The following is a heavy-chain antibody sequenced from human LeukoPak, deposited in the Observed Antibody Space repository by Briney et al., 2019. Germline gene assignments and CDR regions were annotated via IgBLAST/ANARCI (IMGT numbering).Heavy chain of an antibody. J-gene: IGHJ4*02. Sequence: ASVKVSCKASGYTFTSYYMHWVRQAPGQGLEWMGIINPSGGSTSYAQKFQGRVTMTRDTSTSTVYMELSSLGSEDTAVYYCARVGESGDGYNSFDYWGQGTLVTVSS. V-gene: IGHV1-46*01. D-gene: IGHD5-24*01. CDR2: INPSGGST. CDR1: GYTFTSYY. CDR3: ARVGESGDGYNSFDY.